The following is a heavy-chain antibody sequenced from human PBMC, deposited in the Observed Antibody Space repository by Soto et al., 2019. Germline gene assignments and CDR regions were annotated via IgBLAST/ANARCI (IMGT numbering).Heavy chain of an antibody. CDR2: INPNSGGT. D-gene: IGHD3-10*01. CDR1: GYTFTGYY. CDR3: ATLFGWLGAGPDY. V-gene: IGHV1-2*04. Sequence: ASVKVSCKASGYTFTGYYMHWVRQAPGQGLEWIGWINPNSGGTNHAQKFQGWVTMTKDTSISTAYMVLSRLRSDDTAVYYCATLFGWLGAGPDYWGQGTLVTVSS. J-gene: IGHJ4*02.